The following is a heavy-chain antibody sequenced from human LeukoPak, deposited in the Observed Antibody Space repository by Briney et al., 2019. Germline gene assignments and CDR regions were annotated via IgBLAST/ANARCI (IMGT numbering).Heavy chain of an antibody. J-gene: IGHJ4*02. CDR1: GSTFDDYD. D-gene: IGHD2-2*01. V-gene: IGHV3-9*03. Sequence: GRSLRLSCAASGSTFDDYDMRWVRQVPGKGLEWVSGISWNSARTGYGDSVKGRFTISRDNAKKTLYLQMNSLRAEDMALYYCAKKKCSSSSCWFDYWGQGTLVTVSS. CDR2: ISWNSART. CDR3: AKKKCSSSSCWFDY.